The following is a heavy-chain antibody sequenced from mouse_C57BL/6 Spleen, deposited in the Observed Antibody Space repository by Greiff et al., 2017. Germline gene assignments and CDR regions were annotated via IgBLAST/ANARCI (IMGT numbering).Heavy chain of an antibody. V-gene: IGHV14-3*01. CDR2: IDPANGNP. CDR1: GFNIKNTY. CDR3: ARSLDGYYVAWFAY. Sequence: VHVKQSVAELVRPGASVKLSCTASGFNIKNTYMHWVKQRPEQGLEWIGRIDPANGNPKYAPKFQGKATITADTSSNTAYLQLSSLTSEDTAIYYCARSLDGYYVAWFAYWGQGTLVTVSA. J-gene: IGHJ3*01. D-gene: IGHD2-3*01.